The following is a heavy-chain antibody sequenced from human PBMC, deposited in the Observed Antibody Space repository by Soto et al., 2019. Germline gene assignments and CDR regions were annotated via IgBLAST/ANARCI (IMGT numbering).Heavy chain of an antibody. J-gene: IGHJ3*02. V-gene: IGHV1-3*01. Sequence: ASVKVSCKASGYTFTSYAMHWVRQAPGQRLEGMGWINAGNGNTKYSQKFQGRVTITRDTSASTAYMELSSLRSEDTAVYYCARVARGYYDFWSGYYTGDDAFDIWGQGTMVTVS. D-gene: IGHD3-3*01. CDR2: INAGNGNT. CDR1: GYTFTSYA. CDR3: ARVARGYYDFWSGYYTGDDAFDI.